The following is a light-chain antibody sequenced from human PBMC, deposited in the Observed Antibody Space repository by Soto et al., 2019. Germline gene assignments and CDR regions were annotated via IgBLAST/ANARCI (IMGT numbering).Light chain of an antibody. Sequence: EIVLTQSPATLSLSPGERATLSCRASRSVSRNYLAWYQQKPGQAPRLLIYGASSRATGIPARFSGSASETEFTLTIRSLQSEDFALYYCQQYNKWPLTFGGGTKVDIK. V-gene: IGKV3-15*01. CDR2: GAS. CDR3: QQYNKWPLT. J-gene: IGKJ4*01. CDR1: RSVSRN.